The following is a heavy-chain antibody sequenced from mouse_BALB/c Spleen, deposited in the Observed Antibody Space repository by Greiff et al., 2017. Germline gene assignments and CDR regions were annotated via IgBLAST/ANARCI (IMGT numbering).Heavy chain of an antibody. J-gene: IGHJ4*01. CDR2: ISYSGST. CDR1: GDSITSGY. CDR3: ARSPSVITNAMDY. V-gene: IGHV3-8*02. Sequence: VQLKESGPSLVKPSQTLSLTCSVTGDSITSGYWNWIRKFPGNKLEYMGYISYSGSTYYNPSLKSRISITRDTSKNQYYLQLNSVTTEDTATYYCARSPSVITNAMDYWGQGTSVTVSS. D-gene: IGHD2-4*01.